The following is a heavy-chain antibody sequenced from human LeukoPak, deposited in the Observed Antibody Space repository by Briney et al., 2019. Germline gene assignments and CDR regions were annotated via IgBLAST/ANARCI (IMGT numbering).Heavy chain of an antibody. CDR3: ARDLGRDRYFDS. D-gene: IGHD5-24*01. J-gene: IGHJ4*02. CDR2: ISGGSDTI. V-gene: IGHV3-48*04. Sequence: GGSLRLSCAASGFTFSPHPMNWVRQAPGKGLEWVSNISGGSDTIHYADSVKGRFTISRDNAKNSLYLQMNSLRAEDTAVYYCARDLGRDRYFDSWGQGTLVTVSS. CDR1: GFTFSPHP.